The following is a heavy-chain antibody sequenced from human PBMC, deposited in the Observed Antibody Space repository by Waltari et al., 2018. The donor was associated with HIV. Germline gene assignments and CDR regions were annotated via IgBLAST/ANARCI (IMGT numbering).Heavy chain of an antibody. D-gene: IGHD3-10*01. J-gene: IGHJ6*02. Sequence: EVPLLESGGGLVQPGGSLRRSCAASGFTFSSYAMSWVRKAPGKGLEWVSAISGSGVSTYYADSVKGRFTISRDNSKNTLYLQMNSLRAEDTAVYYCAKDSTFGRSRGMDVWGQGTTVTVSS. CDR2: ISGSGVST. CDR1: GFTFSSYA. V-gene: IGHV3-23*01. CDR3: AKDSTFGRSRGMDV.